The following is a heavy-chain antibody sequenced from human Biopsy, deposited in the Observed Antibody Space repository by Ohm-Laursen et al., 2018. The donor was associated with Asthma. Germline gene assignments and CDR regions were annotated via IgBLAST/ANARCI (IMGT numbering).Heavy chain of an antibody. Sequence: SQALSLTCTVSSGSIPRGGYSWTWIRQPPGKGLEWIGFLYYSGSTYYNPSLKSRVSISIDTSKNQFSLKLSSVTAADTAVYYCARAQDYYDSRGYYRSFDYWGQGTLVTVSS. V-gene: IGHV4-31*03. CDR3: ARAQDYYDSRGYYRSFDY. CDR1: SGSIPRGGYS. CDR2: LYYSGST. D-gene: IGHD3-22*01. J-gene: IGHJ4*02.